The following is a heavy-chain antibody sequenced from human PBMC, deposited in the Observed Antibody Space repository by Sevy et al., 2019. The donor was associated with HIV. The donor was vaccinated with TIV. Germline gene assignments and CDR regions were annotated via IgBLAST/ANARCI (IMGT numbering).Heavy chain of an antibody. CDR1: GFTFSSYA. CDR2: ISGSGGST. J-gene: IGHJ6*02. CDR3: ARVTLGYYGMDV. D-gene: IGHD4-4*01. Sequence: GSLRLCCAASGFTFSSYAMSWVRQAPGKGLEWVSAISGSGGSTYYADSVKGRFTISRDNSKNTLYLQMNSLRAEDTAVYYCARVTLGYYGMDVWGQGTTVTVS. V-gene: IGHV3-23*01.